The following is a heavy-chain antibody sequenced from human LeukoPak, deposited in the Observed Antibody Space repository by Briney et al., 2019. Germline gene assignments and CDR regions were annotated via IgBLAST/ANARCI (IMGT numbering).Heavy chain of an antibody. Sequence: GGSLRLSCAASGFTFSSYWMHWVRQAPGKGLVWVSRINSDGSTTNYADSVRGRFTISRDNAKNTLYLQMNSLRPEDTAVYYCARATIASYGPRDYWGQGTLVTVSS. CDR1: GFTFSSYW. CDR3: ARATIASYGPRDY. CDR2: INSDGSTT. V-gene: IGHV3-74*01. D-gene: IGHD3-16*01. J-gene: IGHJ4*02.